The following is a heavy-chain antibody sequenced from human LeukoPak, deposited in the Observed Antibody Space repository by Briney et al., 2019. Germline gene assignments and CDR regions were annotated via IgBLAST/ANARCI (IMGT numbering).Heavy chain of an antibody. Sequence: PGGSLRLSCAASGFTFSSCAMSWVRQAPGKGLEWVSTISGSGGSTYYADSVKGRFTISRDNAKNSLYLQMNSLRDEDTAVYYCARAFGTGNHYHGMDVWGQGTTVTVSS. CDR1: GFTFSSCA. J-gene: IGHJ6*02. D-gene: IGHD3/OR15-3a*01. V-gene: IGHV3-23*01. CDR2: ISGSGGST. CDR3: ARAFGTGNHYHGMDV.